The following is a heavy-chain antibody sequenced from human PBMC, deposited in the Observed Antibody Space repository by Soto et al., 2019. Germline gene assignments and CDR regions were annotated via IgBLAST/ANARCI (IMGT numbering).Heavy chain of an antibody. CDR3: ARSGGSGSYPFDY. CDR1: VGTFSSYT. Sequence: QVQLVQSGAEVKKPGSSVKVSCKASVGTFSSYTISWVRQAPGQGLEWMGRIIPILGIANYAQKFQGRVTITADKSTSTAYMELSSLRSEDTAVYYCARSGGSGSYPFDYWGQGTLVTVSS. V-gene: IGHV1-69*02. CDR2: IIPILGIA. J-gene: IGHJ4*02. D-gene: IGHD3-10*01.